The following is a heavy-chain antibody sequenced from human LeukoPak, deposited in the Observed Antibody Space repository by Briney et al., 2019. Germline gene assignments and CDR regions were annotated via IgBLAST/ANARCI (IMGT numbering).Heavy chain of an antibody. D-gene: IGHD3-9*01. J-gene: IGHJ4*02. V-gene: IGHV3-30*18. CDR2: ISYDGSNK. CDR3: AKAVNFDWLPNDY. Sequence: GGSLRLSCAASGFTFSNYGMHWVRQAPGKGLEWVAVISYDGSNKYYADSVKGRFTISRDNSKNTLYLQMNSLRAEDTAVYYCAKAVNFDWLPNDYWGQGTLVTVSS. CDR1: GFTFSNYG.